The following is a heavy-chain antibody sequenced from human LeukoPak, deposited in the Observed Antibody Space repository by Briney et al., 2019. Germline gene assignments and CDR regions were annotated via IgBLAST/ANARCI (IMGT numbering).Heavy chain of an antibody. D-gene: IGHD2-15*01. CDR2: IYPADSDT. CDR3: ARETALGYCSGGSCYEDHWFDP. Sequence: GESLKISCKGSGYSFTNYWIGWVRQMPGKGLEWMGIIYPADSDTRYSPSFQGQVTISADKSISTAYLQWSSLKASDTAMYYCARETALGYCSGGSCYEDHWFDPWGQGTLVTVSS. V-gene: IGHV5-51*01. J-gene: IGHJ5*02. CDR1: GYSFTNYW.